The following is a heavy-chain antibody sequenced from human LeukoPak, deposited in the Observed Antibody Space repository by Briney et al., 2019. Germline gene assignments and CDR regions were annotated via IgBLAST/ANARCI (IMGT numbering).Heavy chain of an antibody. D-gene: IGHD3-16*01. J-gene: IGHJ3*02. V-gene: IGHV3-7*01. Sequence: GGSLRLSCAASGFTFSSHWMSWVRQAPGKGLEWVANIKQDGSEKFYVDSVKGRFTISRDNAKNSLFLQMSSLRAEDTAVYYCAKAYYDYSGHIWGKVTMVTVSS. CDR1: GFTFSSHW. CDR3: AKAYYDYSGHI. CDR2: IKQDGSEK.